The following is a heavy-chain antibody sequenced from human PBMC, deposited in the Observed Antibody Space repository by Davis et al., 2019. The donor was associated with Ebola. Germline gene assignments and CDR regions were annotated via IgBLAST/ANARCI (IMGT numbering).Heavy chain of an antibody. Sequence: GESLKISCAASGFTFSSYSLSWVRQAPGKGLEWVSTISGSGGNTYYAHSVKGRFTISRDNSKNTLYLQMNSLRAEDTAVYYCARDSGWSGVVSWGQGTLVTVSS. V-gene: IGHV3-23*01. CDR3: ARDSGWSGVVS. CDR2: ISGSGGNT. CDR1: GFTFSSYS. D-gene: IGHD6-19*01. J-gene: IGHJ5*01.